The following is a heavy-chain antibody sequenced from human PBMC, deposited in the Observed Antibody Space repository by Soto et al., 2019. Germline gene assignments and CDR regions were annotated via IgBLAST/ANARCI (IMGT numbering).Heavy chain of an antibody. J-gene: IGHJ5*02. Sequence: PSETLSLTCTVSGGPITGYHWGWIRQSPEKGLEWVGYMFYSGSPYYNPSLESRVTISADTSKNQLSLTLNSVTAADAAVYYCGRRIYHRADAWGQGSLVTVSS. V-gene: IGHV4-59*01. CDR3: GRRIYHRADA. CDR2: MFYSGSP. CDR1: GGPITGYH.